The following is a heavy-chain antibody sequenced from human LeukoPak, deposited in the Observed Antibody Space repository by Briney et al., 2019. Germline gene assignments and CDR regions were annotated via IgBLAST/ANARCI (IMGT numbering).Heavy chain of an antibody. Sequence: GGSLRLSCAASGFTFSSYAMSWVRQAPGKGLEWVSAISGSGGSTYYADSVKGRFTISRDNSKNTLYLQMNSLRAEDTAIYNCARIGYSSSSLDFWGRGTLVTVSS. CDR2: ISGSGGST. J-gene: IGHJ4*02. CDR3: ARIGYSSSSLDF. CDR1: GFTFSSYA. V-gene: IGHV3-23*01. D-gene: IGHD6-6*01.